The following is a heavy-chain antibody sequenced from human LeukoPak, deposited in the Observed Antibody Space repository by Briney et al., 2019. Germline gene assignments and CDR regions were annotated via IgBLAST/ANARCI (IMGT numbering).Heavy chain of an antibody. CDR3: ATSDYDFWSGFDF. CDR2: IYYSGST. CDR1: GGSISSGFYY. D-gene: IGHD3-3*01. Sequence: SETLSLTCTVSGGSISSGFYYWGWIRQPPGKGLEWIGSIYYSGSTYYNPSLKSRVTVSVDTSKNQFSLRLTSVAAADTAVYYCATSDYDFWSGFDFWGQGTLVTVSS. V-gene: IGHV4-39*01. J-gene: IGHJ5*01.